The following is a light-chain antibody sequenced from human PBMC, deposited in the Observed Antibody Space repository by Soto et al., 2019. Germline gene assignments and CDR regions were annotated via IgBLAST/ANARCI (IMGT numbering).Light chain of an antibody. CDR1: QSVSSSY. Sequence: PGAVVTLSCRASQSVSSSYLTWYQQKPGQAPRLLIYGASTRATSIPARFSGSGSGTDFTLTISSLQPEDFAVYYCQQDYNLWTFGQGTKVEIK. V-gene: IGKV3D-7*01. CDR2: GAS. CDR3: QQDYNLWT. J-gene: IGKJ1*01.